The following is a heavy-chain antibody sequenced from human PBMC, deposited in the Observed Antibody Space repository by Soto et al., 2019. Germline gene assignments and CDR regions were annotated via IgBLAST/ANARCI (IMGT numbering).Heavy chain of an antibody. CDR1: GFTFSSYG. Sequence: GGSLRLSCAASGFTFSSYGMHWVRQAPGKGLEWVAVIWFDGSNKFYADSVKGRFTISRDNSKNTVSLQMNSLRDEDSAAYYCATTRPYWRQGPLVTVSS. CDR2: IWFDGSNK. J-gene: IGHJ4*02. CDR3: ATTRPY. V-gene: IGHV3-33*01.